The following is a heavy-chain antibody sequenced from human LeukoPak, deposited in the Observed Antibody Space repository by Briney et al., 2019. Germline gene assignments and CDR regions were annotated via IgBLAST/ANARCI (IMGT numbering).Heavy chain of an antibody. V-gene: IGHV1-3*01. CDR3: ASQFGYCSSTSCGVEIDY. CDR1: GYTFTSYA. J-gene: IGHJ4*02. CDR2: INAGNGNT. D-gene: IGHD2-2*03. Sequence: ASVKVSCKASGYTFTSYAMHWVRQAPGQRLEWMGWINAGNGNTKYSQKFQGRVTITRDTSASTAYMEPSSLRSEDTAVYYCASQFGYCSSTSCGVEIDYWGQGTLVTVSS.